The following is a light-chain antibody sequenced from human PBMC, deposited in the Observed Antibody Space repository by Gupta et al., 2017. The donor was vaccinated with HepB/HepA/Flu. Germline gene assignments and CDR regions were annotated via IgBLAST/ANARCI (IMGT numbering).Light chain of an antibody. CDR2: EVA. CDR3: NSYTKSATYV. Sequence: QSALTQPPSVSGSPGQSVTISCIGTSNDVGYYNRVSWYQQSPGTVPKLIIYEVANRPSGVPDRFSGSKSGNTASLTISGRQAEDEADYYCNSYTKSATYVFGSGTKVTVL. V-gene: IGLV2-18*02. CDR1: SNDVGYYNR. J-gene: IGLJ1*01.